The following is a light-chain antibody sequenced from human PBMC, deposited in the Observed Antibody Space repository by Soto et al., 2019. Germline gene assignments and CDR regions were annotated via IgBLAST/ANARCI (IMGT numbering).Light chain of an antibody. V-gene: IGLV2-8*01. CDR3: SSYAGSNNLWV. J-gene: IGLJ3*02. CDR1: SSDVGGYNY. Sequence: QSALTQPPSASGSPGQSVTISCTGTSSDVGGYNYVSWYQQHPGKAPKLMIYEVSKRPSGVPDRFSGSKSGNTASLTVSGLQAEDEADYQCSSYAGSNNLWVFGGGTQLTVL. CDR2: EVS.